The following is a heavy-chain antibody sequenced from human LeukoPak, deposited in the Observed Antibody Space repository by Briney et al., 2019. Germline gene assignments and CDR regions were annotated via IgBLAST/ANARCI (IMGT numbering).Heavy chain of an antibody. J-gene: IGHJ3*02. CDR3: ARHGPELSDAFGI. D-gene: IGHD1-26*01. CDR1: GGSISSSSYY. V-gene: IGHV4-39*01. Sequence: SETLSLTCTVSGGSISSSSYYWGWIRQPPGKGLEWIGSIYYSGSTYYNPSLKSRVTISVDTSKNQFSLKLSSVTAADTAVYYCARHGPELSDAFGIWGQGTMVTVSS. CDR2: IYYSGST.